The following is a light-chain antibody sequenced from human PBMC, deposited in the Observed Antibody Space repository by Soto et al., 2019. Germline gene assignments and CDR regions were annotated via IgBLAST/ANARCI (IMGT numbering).Light chain of an antibody. CDR2: GAS. CDR3: QQYGSSPWT. V-gene: IGKV3-20*01. CDR1: QSVSSSY. Sequence: EIVLTQSPGTLSLSPGERATLSCRASQSVSSSYLAWYQQKTGQAPRPLIYGASSRAIGIPDRFSGSGSGTDFTLTIGRLEPEDFAVYYCQQYGSSPWTFGQGTKV. J-gene: IGKJ1*01.